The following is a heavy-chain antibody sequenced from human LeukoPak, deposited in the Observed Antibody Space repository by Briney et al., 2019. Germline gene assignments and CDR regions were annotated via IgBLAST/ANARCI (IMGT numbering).Heavy chain of an antibody. CDR1: GGSISSGGYY. D-gene: IGHD6-13*01. CDR3: ARDAAGVAAAGRVWYFDL. V-gene: IGHV4-31*03. CDR2: IYYSGST. Sequence: PSETLSLTCTVSGGSISSGGYYWSWIRQHPGKGLEWIGYIYYSGSTYYNPSLKSRVTISVDTSKNQFSLKLSSVTAADTAVYYCARDAAGVAAAGRVWYFDLWGRGTLVTVSS. J-gene: IGHJ2*01.